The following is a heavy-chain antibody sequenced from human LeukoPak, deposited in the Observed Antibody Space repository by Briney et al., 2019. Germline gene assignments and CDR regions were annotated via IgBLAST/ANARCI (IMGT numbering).Heavy chain of an antibody. V-gene: IGHV3-33*01. J-gene: IGHJ4*02. D-gene: IGHD1-26*01. CDR3: ARDGGATPFDY. CDR1: GFTFSSYG. Sequence: GGSLRLSCAASGFTFSSYGMHWVRQAPGKGLEWVAVIWYDGSNKYYADSVKGRFTISRDNSKNTLYLQMNSLRAEDTAMYYCARDGGATPFDYWGQGTLVTVSS. CDR2: IWYDGSNK.